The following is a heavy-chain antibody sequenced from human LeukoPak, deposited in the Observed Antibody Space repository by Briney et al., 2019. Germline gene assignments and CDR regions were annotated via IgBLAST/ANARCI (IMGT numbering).Heavy chain of an antibody. V-gene: IGHV4-39*07. J-gene: IGHJ4*02. CDR2: IYYSGST. CDR3: ATYMEYQLPSDH. CDR1: GGSISSSSYY. D-gene: IGHD2-2*01. Sequence: SETLSLTCAVSGGSISSSSYYWGWIRQPPGKGLEWIGSIYYSGSTYYNPSLKSRVTISVDTSKNQFSLKLSSVTAADTAVYYCATYMEYQLPSDHWGQGTLVTVSS.